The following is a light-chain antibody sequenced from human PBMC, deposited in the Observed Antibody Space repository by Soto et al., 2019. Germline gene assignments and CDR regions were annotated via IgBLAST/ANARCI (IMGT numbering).Light chain of an antibody. Sequence: EIVLTQSPCSLSLSLGQRATLSCRASQSVDTTFFAWYQKKPGQAPRLLIYGASKRATGIPNRFSGSGSGADFNLIISRLEPEDFAVYYCQQYMSSVTFGQGTKVEIK. CDR1: QSVDTTF. J-gene: IGKJ1*01. CDR2: GAS. V-gene: IGKV3-20*01. CDR3: QQYMSSVT.